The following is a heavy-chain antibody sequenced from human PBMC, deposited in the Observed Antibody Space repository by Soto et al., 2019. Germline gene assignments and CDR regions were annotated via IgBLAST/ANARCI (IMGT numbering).Heavy chain of an antibody. Sequence: ASETLSLTCAVSGASISSGDYNWTWIRQPPGKGLEWIGYINYSERGSTYYNPSLKSRVAIPVDTSKNQFSLKLDSVTAADTAVYFCARASPDFWTDYYYFDYWGQGALVTVSS. CDR3: ARASPDFWTDYYYFDY. J-gene: IGHJ4*02. D-gene: IGHD3-3*01. CDR1: GASISSGDYN. V-gene: IGHV4-30-4*01. CDR2: INYSERGST.